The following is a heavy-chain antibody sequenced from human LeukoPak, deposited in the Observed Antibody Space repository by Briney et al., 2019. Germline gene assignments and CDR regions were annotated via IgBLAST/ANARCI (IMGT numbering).Heavy chain of an antibody. CDR3: ARGMGYYGSGQNNWFDP. V-gene: IGHV1-46*01. CDR2: INPSGGRT. D-gene: IGHD3-10*01. J-gene: IGHJ5*02. CDR1: GYTFTDYY. Sequence: GASVQVSCKASGYTFTDYYMHWVRQAPGQGLEWMGIINPSGGRTSYAQKFQGRVTMTRDTSTSTVYMELSSLRSEDTAVYYCARGMGYYGSGQNNWFDPWGQGTLVTVSS.